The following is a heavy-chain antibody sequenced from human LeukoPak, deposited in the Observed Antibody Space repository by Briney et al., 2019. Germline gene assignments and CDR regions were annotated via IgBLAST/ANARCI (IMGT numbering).Heavy chain of an antibody. Sequence: PGGSLRLSCAASGFTFSSYGMHWVRQAPGKGLEWVAFIRYDGSNKYYADSVKGRFTISRDNSKNTLYLQMNSLRAEDTAVYYCARGRIAARRGNWFDLWGQGTLVTVSS. CDR1: GFTFSSYG. CDR3: ARGRIAARRGNWFDL. CDR2: IRYDGSNK. J-gene: IGHJ5*02. V-gene: IGHV3-30*02. D-gene: IGHD6-6*01.